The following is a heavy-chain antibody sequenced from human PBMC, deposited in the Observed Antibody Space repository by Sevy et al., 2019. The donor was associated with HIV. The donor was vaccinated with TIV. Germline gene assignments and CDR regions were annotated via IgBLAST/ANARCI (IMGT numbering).Heavy chain of an antibody. J-gene: IGHJ4*02. CDR1: GFTFSSYS. CDR2: ISSSSSYI. D-gene: IGHD3-3*01. V-gene: IGHV3-21*01. Sequence: GGSLRLSCAASGFTFSSYSMNWVRQAPGKGLEWVSSISSSSSYIYYADSVKGRFIISRDNAKNSLYLQMNSLRAEDTAVYYCARDNPIFAPHDYCGQGTLVTVSS. CDR3: ARDNPIFAPHDY.